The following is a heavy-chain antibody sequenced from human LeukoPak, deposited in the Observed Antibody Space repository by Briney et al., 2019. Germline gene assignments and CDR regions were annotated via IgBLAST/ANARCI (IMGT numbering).Heavy chain of an antibody. J-gene: IGHJ4*02. D-gene: IGHD2-15*01. Sequence: GGSLRLSCVASGFTFSDAWMRWVRQARGRGVEWGGRIKRKIDGGTIDYAAPVKGRFTISRDDSRNTLYLQMNSLKTDDTAVYYCTTRRQDGWWGQGTLVTVSS. CDR2: IKRKIDGGTI. CDR1: GFTFSDAW. CDR3: TTRRQDGW. V-gene: IGHV3-15*01.